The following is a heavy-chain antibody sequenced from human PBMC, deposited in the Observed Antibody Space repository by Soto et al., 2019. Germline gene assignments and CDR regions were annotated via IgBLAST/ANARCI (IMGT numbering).Heavy chain of an antibody. CDR3: ARDVGGDLGYYYYYMDV. J-gene: IGHJ6*03. CDR1: GGSISSGGYY. D-gene: IGHD4-17*01. Sequence: SETLSLTCTVSGGSISSGGYYWSWIRQHPGQGLEWIGYIYYSGSTYYNPSLKCRVTISVDTSKNQFSLKLSSVTAADTAVYYCARDVGGDLGYYYYYMDVWGKGTTVTFSS. CDR2: IYYSGST. V-gene: IGHV4-31*03.